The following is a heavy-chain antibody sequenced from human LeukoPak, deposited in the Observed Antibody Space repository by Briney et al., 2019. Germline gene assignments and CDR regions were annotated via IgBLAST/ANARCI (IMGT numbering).Heavy chain of an antibody. V-gene: IGHV5-51*01. CDR2: IYPGDSDT. Sequence: GESLKISCKTSGYSFSSYWIGWVRQMPGKGLEWMGIIYPGDSDTRYSPSFQGQVTISADKSISTAYLQWSSLKASDTAMYYCARHLGGATTGNYFDYWGQGTLVTVSS. CDR1: GYSFSSYW. CDR3: ARHLGGATTGNYFDY. D-gene: IGHD1-26*01. J-gene: IGHJ4*02.